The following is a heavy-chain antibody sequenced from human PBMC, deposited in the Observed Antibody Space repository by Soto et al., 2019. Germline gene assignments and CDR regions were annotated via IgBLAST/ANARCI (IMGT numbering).Heavy chain of an antibody. J-gene: IGHJ4*02. CDR3: AREGDRGYSIGY. CDR1: GGSISSGNW. Sequence: QVQLQESGPGLVKPSGTLSLTCAVSGGSISSGNWWSWVRQPPGKGLEWIGEIHHSGRTNYNPFLKRQXXIXVXXSKNQFSLKLSSVTAADTAVYFCAREGDRGYSIGYWGQGTLVTVSS. V-gene: IGHV4-4*02. CDR2: IHHSGRT. D-gene: IGHD5-18*01.